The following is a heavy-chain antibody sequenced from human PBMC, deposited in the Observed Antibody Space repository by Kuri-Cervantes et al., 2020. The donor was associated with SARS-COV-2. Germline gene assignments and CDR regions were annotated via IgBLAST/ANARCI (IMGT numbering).Heavy chain of an antibody. V-gene: IGHV3-73*01. CDR3: TTLIDY. Sequence: LSLTCAASGFTFSSYGMHWVRQGSGKGLEWVGRVRGKANNYATAYAASVKGRFTISRDDSKNMAYLQMNSLKTEDTAVYYCTTLIDYWGQGALVTVSS. CDR2: VRGKANNYAT. CDR1: GFTFSSYG. J-gene: IGHJ4*02.